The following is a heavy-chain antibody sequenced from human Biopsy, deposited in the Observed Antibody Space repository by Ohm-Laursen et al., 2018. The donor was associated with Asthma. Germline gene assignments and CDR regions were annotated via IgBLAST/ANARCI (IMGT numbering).Heavy chain of an antibody. CDR1: GFTFGSYG. J-gene: IGHJ4*02. CDR3: GRERSYMVDY. CDR2: IWFDGSNK. V-gene: IGHV3-33*01. Sequence: SLRLSCSASGFTFGSYGLHWGRQAPRKGLEWVADIWFDGSNKHYADSVKGRFTISRDNSKNTLYLQMNSLRAEDTALYYCGRERSYMVDYWGQGTLVTVSS. D-gene: IGHD3-10*01.